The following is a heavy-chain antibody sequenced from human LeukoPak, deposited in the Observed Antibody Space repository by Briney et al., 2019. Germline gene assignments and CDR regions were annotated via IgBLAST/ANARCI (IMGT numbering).Heavy chain of an antibody. CDR1: GGTLSSYA. V-gene: IGHV1-69*04. D-gene: IGHD5-18*01. Sequence: ASVKVSCKASGGTLSSYAISWVRQAPGQGLEWMGRIIPILGIANYAQKFQGRVTITADKSTSTAYMELSSLRSEDTAVYYCARVVDTAMVTGWFDPWGQGTLVTVSS. CDR2: IIPILGIA. J-gene: IGHJ5*02. CDR3: ARVVDTAMVTGWFDP.